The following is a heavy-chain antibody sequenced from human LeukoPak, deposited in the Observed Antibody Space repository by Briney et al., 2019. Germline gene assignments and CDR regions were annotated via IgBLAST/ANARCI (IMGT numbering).Heavy chain of an antibody. CDR3: ARSFFQWNYGSCLDS. J-gene: IGHJ4*02. CDR2: IDSGSNNI. CDR1: GFTFSTYS. V-gene: IGHV3-48*01. D-gene: IGHD1-7*01. Sequence: GGSLRLSCAASGFTFSTYSVNWVRQAPGKGLEWVSDIDSGSNNIHYADSVKGRFTISRDDAKNSLYLQMDSLRAEDTAVYYCARSFFQWNYGSCLDSWGQGTLVTVSS.